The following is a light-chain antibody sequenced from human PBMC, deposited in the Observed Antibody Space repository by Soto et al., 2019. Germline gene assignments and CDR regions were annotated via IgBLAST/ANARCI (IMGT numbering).Light chain of an antibody. V-gene: IGLV2-23*01. J-gene: IGLJ3*02. Sequence: QSALTQPASVSGSPGQSITISCTGTSSDVGSYNLVSWYQQHPGKAPKLMIYEGSKRPSGVSNRFSGSKSGITASLTISGLQAEDEADYCCSYAGSSTWVFGGGTKLTVL. CDR3: CSYAGSSTWV. CDR1: SSDVGSYNL. CDR2: EGS.